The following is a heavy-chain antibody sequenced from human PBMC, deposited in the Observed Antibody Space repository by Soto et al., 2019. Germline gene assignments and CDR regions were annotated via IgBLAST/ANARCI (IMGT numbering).Heavy chain of an antibody. Sequence: GGSLRLSCAASGFTFSNAWMSWVRQAPGKGLEWVGRIKSKTDGGTTDYAAPVKGRFTISRDDSKNTLYLQMNSLKTEDTAVYYCILECCPYGMDVWGQGTTVTVYS. D-gene: IGHD2-15*01. V-gene: IGHV3-15*01. CDR3: ILECCPYGMDV. CDR1: GFTFSNAW. J-gene: IGHJ6*02. CDR2: IKSKTDGGTT.